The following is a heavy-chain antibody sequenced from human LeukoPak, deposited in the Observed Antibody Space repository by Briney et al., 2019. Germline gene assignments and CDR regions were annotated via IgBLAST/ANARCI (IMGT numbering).Heavy chain of an antibody. CDR3: AGGYSYGYGGVDY. CDR1: GGSISSYY. D-gene: IGHD5-18*01. CDR2: IYYSGST. V-gene: IGHV4-59*08. Sequence: PSETLSLTCTVSGGSISSYYWSWIRQPPGKGLEWLGYIYYSGSTNYNPSLKSRVTISVDTSKNQFSLKLSSVTAADTAVYYWAGGYSYGYGGVDYWGQGTLVTVSS. J-gene: IGHJ4*02.